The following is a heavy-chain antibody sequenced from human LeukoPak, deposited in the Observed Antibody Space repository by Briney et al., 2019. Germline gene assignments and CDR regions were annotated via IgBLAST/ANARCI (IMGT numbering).Heavy chain of an antibody. CDR2: ISSSSSTI. Sequence: GGSLRLSCAAFGFTFSSYSMNWVRQAPGKGLEWVSYISSSSSTIYYADSVKGRFTISRDNAKNSLYLQMNSLRAEDTAVYYCASDSAFYYYDSSGYRDAFDIWGQGTMVTVSS. CDR3: ASDSAFYYYDSSGYRDAFDI. D-gene: IGHD3-22*01. CDR1: GFTFSSYS. V-gene: IGHV3-48*01. J-gene: IGHJ3*02.